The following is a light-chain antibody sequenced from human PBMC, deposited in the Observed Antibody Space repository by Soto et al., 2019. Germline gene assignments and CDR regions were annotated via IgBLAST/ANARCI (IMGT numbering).Light chain of an antibody. CDR1: QDITNY. J-gene: IGKJ1*01. CDR2: GAS. V-gene: IGKV1-39*01. Sequence: DIQMTQSPSSLSASIGDRVTITCRASQDITNYLNWYQQKPGKAPKLLIYGASNLQSGVPSRFSGSGSGTDFTLTISSLQPEDFATYYCQQTYNTPLTFGQGTKVDIK. CDR3: QQTYNTPLT.